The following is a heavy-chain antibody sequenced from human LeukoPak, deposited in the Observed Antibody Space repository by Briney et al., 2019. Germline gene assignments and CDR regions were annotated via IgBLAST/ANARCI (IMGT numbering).Heavy chain of an antibody. J-gene: IGHJ6*02. CDR1: GFTFSSYA. V-gene: IGHV3-30-3*01. Sequence: PGGSLRLSCAASGFTFSSYAMHWVRQASGKGLEWVAVISYDGSNKYYADSVKGRFTISRDNSKNTLYPQMISLRAEDTAVYYCASRIAAAALYYYYGMDVWGQGTTVTVSS. D-gene: IGHD6-13*01. CDR2: ISYDGSNK. CDR3: ASRIAAAALYYYYGMDV.